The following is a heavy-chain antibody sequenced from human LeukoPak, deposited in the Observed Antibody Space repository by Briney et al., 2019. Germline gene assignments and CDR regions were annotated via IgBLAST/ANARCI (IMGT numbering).Heavy chain of an antibody. CDR2: IYYSGST. CDR3: ARRVGGSYGGYFDY. D-gene: IGHD1-26*01. J-gene: IGHJ4*02. V-gene: IGHV4-39*01. CDR1: GGPISSSSYY. Sequence: SETLSLTCTVSGGPISSSSYYWGWIRQPPGKGLEWIGSIYYSGSTYYNPSLKSRVTISVDTSKNQFSLKLSSVTAADTAVYYCARRVGGSYGGYFDYWGQGTLVTVSS.